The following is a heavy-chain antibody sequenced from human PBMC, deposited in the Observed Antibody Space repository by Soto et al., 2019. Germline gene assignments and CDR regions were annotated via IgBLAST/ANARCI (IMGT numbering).Heavy chain of an antibody. CDR2: VYYSGAT. CDR3: ARAMGDWGTYYYYYGMDV. D-gene: IGHD3-16*01. J-gene: IGHJ6*02. V-gene: IGHV4-59*01. Sequence: SETLSLPGPVSGYSITNNYWDWIRQPPGKGLEWIGYVYYSGATNYNPSLKSRVSMSPDPSRNQFSLKLTSVTAADTAVYYCARAMGDWGTYYYYYGMDVWGQGTMVTVSS. CDR1: GYSITNNY.